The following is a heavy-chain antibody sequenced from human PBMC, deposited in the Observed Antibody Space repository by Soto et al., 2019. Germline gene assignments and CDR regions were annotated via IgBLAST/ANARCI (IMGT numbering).Heavy chain of an antibody. Sequence: GGSLRLSCSTSGFNFDKYAMSWVRQAPGKGLEWVSSISGHGGSTWYADSVKGRFTIARDNSKNTLYLEMNSLRAQDTALYYCARYPQEVSSQYFDYWGKGTLVTVSS. CDR3: ARYPQEVSSQYFDY. J-gene: IGHJ4*02. D-gene: IGHD4-4*01. CDR1: GFNFDKYA. CDR2: ISGHGGST. V-gene: IGHV3-23*01.